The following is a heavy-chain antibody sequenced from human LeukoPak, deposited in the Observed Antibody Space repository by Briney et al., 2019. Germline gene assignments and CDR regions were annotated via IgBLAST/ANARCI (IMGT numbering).Heavy chain of an antibody. J-gene: IGHJ4*02. D-gene: IGHD3-16*01. Sequence: GGSLRLSCAASGFTFSSYWMHWVRQAAGKGLVWVSRINSDGSSTSYADSVKGRFTISRDNAKNTLYLQMNSLRAEDTAVYYCASGAGMITFGGVFDYWGQGTLVTVSS. V-gene: IGHV3-74*01. CDR3: ASGAGMITFGGVFDY. CDR2: INSDGSST. CDR1: GFTFSSYW.